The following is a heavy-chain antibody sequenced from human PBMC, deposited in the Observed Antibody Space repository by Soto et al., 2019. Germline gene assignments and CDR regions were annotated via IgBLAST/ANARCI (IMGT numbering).Heavy chain of an antibody. Sequence: QVQLVESGGGVVQPGRSLRLSCAASGFTFSSYGMHWVRQAPGKGLEWGAVIWYDGSNKYYADSVKGRFTISRDNSKNTLYLQMNSLRAEDTAVYYCARERRVTTLSYYYYYMDVWGKGTTVTVSS. D-gene: IGHD4-17*01. CDR3: ARERRVTTLSYYYYYMDV. CDR2: IWYDGSNK. CDR1: GFTFSSYG. J-gene: IGHJ6*03. V-gene: IGHV3-33*01.